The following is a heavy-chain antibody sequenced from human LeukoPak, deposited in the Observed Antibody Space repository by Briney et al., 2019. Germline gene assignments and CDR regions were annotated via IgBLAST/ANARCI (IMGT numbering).Heavy chain of an antibody. D-gene: IGHD3-22*01. V-gene: IGHV1-69*05. CDR1: GCTFRSYA. CDR2: IIPIFGTA. J-gene: IGHJ5*02. Sequence: SVKVSCKSSGCTFRSYAISGVRQAPGQGLEWMGGIIPIFGTANYAQKFQGRVRLTTDESTRRAYMELSSLRSEDTAVYYCAGNPDYYDSSGYRGYNWFDPWGQGTLVTVSS. CDR3: AGNPDYYDSSGYRGYNWFDP.